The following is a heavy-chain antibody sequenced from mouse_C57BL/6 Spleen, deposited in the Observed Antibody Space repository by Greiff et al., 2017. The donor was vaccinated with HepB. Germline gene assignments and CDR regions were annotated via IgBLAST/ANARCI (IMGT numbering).Heavy chain of an antibody. J-gene: IGHJ3*01. Sequence: EVQLQQSGGGLVKPGGSLKLSCAASGFTFSDYGMHWVRQAPEKGLEWVAYISSGSSTIYYADTVKGRFTISRDNAKNTLFLQMTSLRSEDTAMYYCARSYDYDAFAYWGQGTLVTVSA. CDR2: ISSGSSTI. CDR1: GFTFSDYG. D-gene: IGHD2-4*01. CDR3: ARSYDYDAFAY. V-gene: IGHV5-17*01.